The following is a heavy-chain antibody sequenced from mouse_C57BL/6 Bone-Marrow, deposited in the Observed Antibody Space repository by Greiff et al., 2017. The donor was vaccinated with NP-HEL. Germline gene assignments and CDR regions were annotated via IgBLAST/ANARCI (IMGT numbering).Heavy chain of an antibody. J-gene: IGHJ1*03. Sequence: EVQLQESGAELVRPGSSVKMSCKTSGYTFTSYGINWVKQRPGQGLEWIGYIYIGNGYTEYNEKFKGKATLTSDTSSSTAYMQLSSLTSEDSAIYFCASAPYYSNLYWYFDVWGTGTTVTVSS. CDR2: IYIGNGYT. V-gene: IGHV1-58*01. CDR1: GYTFTSYG. D-gene: IGHD2-5*01. CDR3: ASAPYYSNLYWYFDV.